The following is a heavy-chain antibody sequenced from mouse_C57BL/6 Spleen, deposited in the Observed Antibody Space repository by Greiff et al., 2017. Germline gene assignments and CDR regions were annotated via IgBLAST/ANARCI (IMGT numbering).Heavy chain of an antibody. Sequence: VQLQQSGPELVKPGASVKISCTASGYSFTGYYMNWVKQSPEKSLEWIGEINPSTGGTTYNQKFKVKATLTVDKSSSTAYMQLKSLTSEDSAVYYCARQIYDGYYLFAYWGQGTLVTVSA. CDR2: INPSTGGT. J-gene: IGHJ3*01. CDR1: GYSFTGYY. V-gene: IGHV1-42*01. CDR3: ARQIYDGYYLFAY. D-gene: IGHD2-3*01.